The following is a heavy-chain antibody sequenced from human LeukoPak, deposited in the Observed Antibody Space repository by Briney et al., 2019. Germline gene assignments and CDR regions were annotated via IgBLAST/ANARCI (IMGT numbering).Heavy chain of an antibody. J-gene: IGHJ4*02. CDR3: AKDDSLHYFDY. CDR1: GFTFSSYA. Sequence: GGSLRLSCAAPGFTFSSYAMSWVRQAPGKGLEWVSVISGSGGSTYYADSVKGRFTISRDNSKNTLYLQMNSLRAEDTAVYYCAKDDSLHYFDYWGQGTLVTVSS. CDR2: ISGSGGST. D-gene: IGHD2-21*01. V-gene: IGHV3-23*01.